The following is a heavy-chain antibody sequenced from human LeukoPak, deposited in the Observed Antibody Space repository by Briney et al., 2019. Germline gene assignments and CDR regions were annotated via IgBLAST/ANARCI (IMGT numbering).Heavy chain of an antibody. CDR3: ARVSAAGMEFHYGMDV. CDR2: IHYSEST. V-gene: IGHV4-59*01. J-gene: IGHJ6*02. Sequence: SETMSLTCTVSGGPIRSYYWSWMRQPPGKGLEWIGNIHYSESTYFNPSLKSRVAIAVDTSKNQFSLSMRSVTAADTAVYYCARVSAAGMEFHYGMDVWGQGTTVFVSS. CDR1: GGPIRSYY. D-gene: IGHD6-13*01.